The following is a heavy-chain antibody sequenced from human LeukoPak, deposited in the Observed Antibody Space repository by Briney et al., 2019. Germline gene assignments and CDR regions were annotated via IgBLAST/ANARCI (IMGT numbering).Heavy chain of an antibody. V-gene: IGHV3-21*01. CDR2: ISSSSSYI. CDR3: ASDSRRSGSRSDY. J-gene: IGHJ4*02. D-gene: IGHD3-10*01. Sequence: GGSLRLSCAASGFTFSSYSMNWVRQAPGKGLEWVSPISSSSSYIYYADSVKGRFTISRDNAKNSLYLQMNSLRAEDTAVYYCASDSRRSGSRSDYWGQGTLVTVSS. CDR1: GFTFSSYS.